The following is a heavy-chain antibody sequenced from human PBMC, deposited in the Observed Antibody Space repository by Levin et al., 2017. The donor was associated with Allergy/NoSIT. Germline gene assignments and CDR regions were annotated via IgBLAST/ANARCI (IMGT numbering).Heavy chain of an antibody. J-gene: IGHJ4*02. D-gene: IGHD3-10*01. V-gene: IGHV2-5*02. CDR3: AHRARAPDGSGSYPY. Sequence: SGPTLVKPTQTLTLTCTFSGFSLSTSGVGVGWIRQPPGKALEWLALIYWDDDKRYSPSLTSRLTITKDTTKNQVVLTMTNMDPVDTGTYYCAHRARAPDGSGSYPYWGQGILVTVSS. CDR1: GFSLSTSGVG. CDR2: IYWDDDK.